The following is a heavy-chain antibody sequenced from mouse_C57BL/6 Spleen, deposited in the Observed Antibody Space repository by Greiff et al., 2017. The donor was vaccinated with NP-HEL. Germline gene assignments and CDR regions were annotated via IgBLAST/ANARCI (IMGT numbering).Heavy chain of an antibody. Sequence: QVQLQQPGAELVRPGSSVKLSCKASGYTFTSYWMHWVKQRPIQGLEWIGNIDPSDSETHYNQKFKDKATLTVDESSSTAYMQLSSLTSEDSAVYYCARGYYYGSSHYAMDYWGQGTSVTVSS. CDR3: ARGYYYGSSHYAMDY. CDR1: GYTFTSYW. D-gene: IGHD1-1*01. CDR2: IDPSDSET. J-gene: IGHJ4*01. V-gene: IGHV1-52*01.